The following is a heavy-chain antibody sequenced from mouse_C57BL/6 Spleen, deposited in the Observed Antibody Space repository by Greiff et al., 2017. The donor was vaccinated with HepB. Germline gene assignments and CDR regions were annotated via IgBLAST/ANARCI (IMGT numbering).Heavy chain of an antibody. V-gene: IGHV1-4*01. CDR1: GYTFTSYT. Sequence: QVQLKQSGAELARPGASVKMSCKASGYTFTSYTMHWVKQRPGQGLEWIGYINPSSGYTKYNQKFKDKATLTADKSSSTAYMQLSSLTSEDSAVYYCAREGGFPYAMDYWGQGTSVTVSS. J-gene: IGHJ4*01. CDR3: AREGGFPYAMDY. CDR2: INPSSGYT.